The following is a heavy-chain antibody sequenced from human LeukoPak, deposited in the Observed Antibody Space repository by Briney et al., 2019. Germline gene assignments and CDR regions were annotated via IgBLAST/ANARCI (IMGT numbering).Heavy chain of an antibody. Sequence: PSQTLSLTCTVSGGSIRSGGYYWSWIRQPPGKGLEWIGYIYHSGSTYYNPSLKSRVTISVDRSKNQFSLKLSSVTAADTAVYYCATIASPYCSSTSCPIDYWGQGTLVTVSS. V-gene: IGHV4-30-2*01. CDR2: IYHSGST. D-gene: IGHD2-2*01. J-gene: IGHJ4*02. CDR1: GGSIRSGGYY. CDR3: ATIASPYCSSTSCPIDY.